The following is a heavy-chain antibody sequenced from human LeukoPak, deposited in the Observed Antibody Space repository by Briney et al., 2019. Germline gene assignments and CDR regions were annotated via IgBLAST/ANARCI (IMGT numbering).Heavy chain of an antibody. Sequence: TGGSLRLSCAASGFTFKNAWMSWVRQAPGKGLEWVGRIKSKTDGETVYYAAPVKGRPTISRDDSKATLFLHMNSLKTEDTAVYYCARGAGYGDYRYFDYWGQGALVTVSS. D-gene: IGHD4-17*01. J-gene: IGHJ4*02. V-gene: IGHV3-15*01. CDR1: GFTFKNAW. CDR2: IKSKTDGETV. CDR3: ARGAGYGDYRYFDY.